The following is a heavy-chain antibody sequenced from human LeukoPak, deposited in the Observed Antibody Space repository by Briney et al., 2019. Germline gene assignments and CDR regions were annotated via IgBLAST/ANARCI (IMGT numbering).Heavy chain of an antibody. CDR3: ASSGKGRSFTVVTSLGSGLSVY. J-gene: IGHJ4*02. Sequence: ASVKVSCKASGGTFSSYTISWVRQAPGQGLEWMGGIIPIFGTPNYAQKFQGRVTITADESTSTAYMELSSLRSEDTAVYYCASSGKGRSFTVVTSLGSGLSVYWGQGTLVTVSS. D-gene: IGHD4-23*01. CDR1: GGTFSSYT. CDR2: IIPIFGTP. V-gene: IGHV1-69*13.